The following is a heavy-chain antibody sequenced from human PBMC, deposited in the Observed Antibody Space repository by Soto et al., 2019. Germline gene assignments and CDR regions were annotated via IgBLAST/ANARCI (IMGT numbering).Heavy chain of an antibody. V-gene: IGHV3-23*01. Sequence: VQLLESGGGLVQPGGSLRLSCVASGFTFSNYAMSWVRQAPGKGLEWVSGISGSGSSIYYAESVKGRFTFSRDNSKNTVYLQMNSLRAEDTAVYFCAKGSLWGSYRYEAYYFEFWGQGTLVTVSS. CDR2: ISGSGSSI. J-gene: IGHJ4*02. CDR1: GFTFSNYA. D-gene: IGHD3-16*02. CDR3: AKGSLWGSYRYEAYYFEF.